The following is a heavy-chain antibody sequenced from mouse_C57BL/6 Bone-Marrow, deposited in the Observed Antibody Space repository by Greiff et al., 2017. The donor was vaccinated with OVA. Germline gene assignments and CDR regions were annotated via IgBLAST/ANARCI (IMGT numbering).Heavy chain of an antibody. CDR1: GYSITSGYY. V-gene: IGHV3-6*01. CDR3: ARASSGYLYFDY. D-gene: IGHD3-2*02. Sequence: EVKLQESGPGLVKPSQSLSLTCSVTGYSITSGYYWNWIRQFPGNKLEWMGYISYDGSNNYNPSLKNRISITRDTSKNQFFLKLNSVTTEDTATYYCARASSGYLYFDYWGQGTTLTVSS. J-gene: IGHJ2*01. CDR2: ISYDGSN.